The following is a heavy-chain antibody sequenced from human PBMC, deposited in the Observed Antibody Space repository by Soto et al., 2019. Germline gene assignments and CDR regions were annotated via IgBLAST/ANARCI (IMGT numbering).Heavy chain of an antibody. D-gene: IGHD2-15*01. J-gene: IGHJ4*02. Sequence: QVQLVESGGGVVQPGRSLRLSCAASGFTFSSCAMHWVRQAPGKGLEWVAVISYDGSNKYYADSVKGRFTISRDNSKNTLYLQMNSLRAEDTAVYYCARDGGSFGYWGQGTLVTVSS. CDR1: GFTFSSCA. CDR3: ARDGGSFGY. V-gene: IGHV3-30-3*01. CDR2: ISYDGSNK.